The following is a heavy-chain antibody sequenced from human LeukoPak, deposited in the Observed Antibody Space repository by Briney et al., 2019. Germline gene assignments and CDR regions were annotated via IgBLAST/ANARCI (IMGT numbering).Heavy chain of an antibody. CDR2: INHSGST. V-gene: IGHV4-34*01. J-gene: IGHJ6*03. CDR3: ARQGRAAAGYYYYYYMDV. D-gene: IGHD6-13*01. Sequence: SETLSLTCAVYGGSFSGYYWSWIRQPPGKGLEWIGEINHSGSTNYNPSLKSRVTISVDTSKKQFSLKLSSVTAADTAVYYCARQGRAAAGYYYYYYMDVWGKGTTVTISS. CDR1: GGSFSGYY.